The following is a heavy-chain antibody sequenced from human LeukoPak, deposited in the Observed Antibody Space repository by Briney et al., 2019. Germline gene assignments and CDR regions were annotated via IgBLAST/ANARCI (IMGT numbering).Heavy chain of an antibody. CDR2: IYTSGST. Sequence: PSETLSLTCTVSGGSISSGSYYWSWIRQPAGKGLEWIGRIYTSGSTNYNPSLKSRVTISVDTSKNQFSLKLSSVTAADTAVYYCARDTSGPYYYDSSGAYWGQGTLVTVSS. D-gene: IGHD3-22*01. J-gene: IGHJ4*02. V-gene: IGHV4-61*02. CDR3: ARDTSGPYYYDSSGAY. CDR1: GGSISSGSYY.